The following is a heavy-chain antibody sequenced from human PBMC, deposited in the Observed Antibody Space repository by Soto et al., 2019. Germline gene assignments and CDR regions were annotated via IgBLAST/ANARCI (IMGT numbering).Heavy chain of an antibody. CDR3: ARGRTSWDIVVVPAAIGDYYYYGMDV. CDR2: IYYSGST. Sequence: PAETLSLTCTVSGGSISSGGYYWSWMRQHPGKGLEWVGYIYYSGSTYYNPALKSRVTISVDTSKNQFSLKLSSVTAADTAVYYCARGRTSWDIVVVPAAIGDYYYYGMDVWGQGTTVTVSS. D-gene: IGHD2-2*02. V-gene: IGHV4-31*03. J-gene: IGHJ6*02. CDR1: GGSISSGGYY.